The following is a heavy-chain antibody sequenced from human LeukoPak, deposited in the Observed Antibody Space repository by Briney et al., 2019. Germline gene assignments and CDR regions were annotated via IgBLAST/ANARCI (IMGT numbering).Heavy chain of an antibody. Sequence: PSETLSLTCTVSGGSISSSSYYWGWIRQPPGKGLEWIGSIYYSGSTYYNPSLKSRVTISVDTSKNQFFLKLSSVTAADTAVYYCARATHIVVVIAGFDYWGQGTLVTVSS. CDR1: GGSISSSSYY. J-gene: IGHJ4*02. CDR2: IYYSGST. CDR3: ARATHIVVVIAGFDY. V-gene: IGHV4-39*01. D-gene: IGHD2-21*01.